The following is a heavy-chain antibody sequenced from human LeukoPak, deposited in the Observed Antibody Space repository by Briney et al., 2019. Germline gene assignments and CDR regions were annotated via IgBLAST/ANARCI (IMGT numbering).Heavy chain of an antibody. CDR1: GFTFSSYA. CDR3: ARDHYYGSGSYHFDY. CDR2: ISYDGSNK. V-gene: IGHV3-30*04. J-gene: IGHJ4*02. Sequence: PGGSLRLSCAASGFTFSSYAMHWVRQAPGKGLEWVAVISYDGSNKYYADSVKGRFTISRDNSKNTLYLQVNSLRAEDTAVYYCARDHYYGSGSYHFDYWGQGTPVTVSS. D-gene: IGHD3-10*01.